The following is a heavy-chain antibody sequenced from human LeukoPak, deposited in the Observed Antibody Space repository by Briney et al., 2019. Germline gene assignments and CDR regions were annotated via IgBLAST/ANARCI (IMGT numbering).Heavy chain of an antibody. D-gene: IGHD2-2*01. CDR2: ISSRSSYYI. CDR1: GFTFNTYS. CDR3: VRDPHIVVVPAARVYYFDY. J-gene: IGHJ4*02. Sequence: GGSLRLSCAASGFTFNTYSMNWVRQAPGKGLEWVSSISSRSSYYIYYADSVKGRSTISRDNAKNSLYLQMDSLRAEDTAVYYCVRDPHIVVVPAARVYYFDYWGQGTLVTVSS. V-gene: IGHV3-21*01.